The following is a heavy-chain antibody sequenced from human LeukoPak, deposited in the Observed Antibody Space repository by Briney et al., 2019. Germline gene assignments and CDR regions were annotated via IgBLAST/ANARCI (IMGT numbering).Heavy chain of an antibody. CDR2: INPSGGST. CDR3: ARVPRYSGSYGAFDI. Sequence: ASVKVSCKASGYTFTSYYMHWVRQAPGQGLEWMGIINPSGGSTSYAQKFQGRVTMTRDTSTSTVYMELSSLRSEDTAVYYCARVPRYSGSYGAFDIWGQGTMVTVFS. J-gene: IGHJ3*02. D-gene: IGHD1-26*01. V-gene: IGHV1-46*01. CDR1: GYTFTSYY.